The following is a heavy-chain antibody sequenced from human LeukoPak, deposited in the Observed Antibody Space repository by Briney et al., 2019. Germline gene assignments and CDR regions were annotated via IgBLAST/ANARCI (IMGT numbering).Heavy chain of an antibody. V-gene: IGHV1-24*01. CDR1: GYTLTELS. D-gene: IGHD6-19*01. J-gene: IGHJ4*02. CDR3: ATSSGWYFRIFDY. Sequence: ASVKVSCKVSGYTLTELSMHWVRPAPGKGLEWMGGFDPEDGETIYAQKFQGRVTMTEDTSTDTAYMELSSLRSEDTAVYYCATSSGWYFRIFDYWGQGTLVTVSS. CDR2: FDPEDGET.